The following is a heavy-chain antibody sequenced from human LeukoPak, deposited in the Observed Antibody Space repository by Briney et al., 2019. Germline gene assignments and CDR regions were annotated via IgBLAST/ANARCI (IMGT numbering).Heavy chain of an antibody. CDR2: IWYDGSNK. D-gene: IGHD6-6*01. Sequence: GGALRLSCAASGFTFSSYGMHWVRQAPGKGLEWVAVIWYDGSNKYYADSVKGRFTISRDNSKNTLYLQMNSLRAEDTAVYYCAAGGSSPRDYWGQGTLVTVSS. V-gene: IGHV3-33*01. CDR3: AAGGSSPRDY. J-gene: IGHJ4*02. CDR1: GFTFSSYG.